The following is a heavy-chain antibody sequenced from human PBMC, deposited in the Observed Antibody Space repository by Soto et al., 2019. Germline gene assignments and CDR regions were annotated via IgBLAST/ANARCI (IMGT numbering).Heavy chain of an antibody. CDR3: ARDEDV. J-gene: IGHJ6*02. V-gene: IGHV1-3*04. CDR1: GSSSNIYK. Sequence: QVHLVQSGAEVKKPGASVKVSCKASGSSSNIYKIHWVRQAPGQGLEWMGWIHTASGDTKYSQKLQDRVTITRDTSASTAYMELSSLTSEDTATYYCARDEDVWGQGTTVTVSS. CDR2: IHTASGDT.